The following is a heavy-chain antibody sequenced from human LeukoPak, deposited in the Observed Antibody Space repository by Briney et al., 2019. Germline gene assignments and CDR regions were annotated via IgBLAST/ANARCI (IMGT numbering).Heavy chain of an antibody. CDR1: GFTFSNYA. CDR3: ARDRTYFYDSGSSGPHYFDY. V-gene: IGHV3-30*01. Sequence: GGSLRLSCAASGFTFSNYALHWVRQAPGKGLEWVAVISYDGTIEYHADSVKGRFTISRDNSKNTLYPQMNSLRAEDTAVYYCARDRTYFYDSGSSGPHYFDYWGQGTLVTVSS. D-gene: IGHD3-10*01. CDR2: ISYDGTIE. J-gene: IGHJ4*02.